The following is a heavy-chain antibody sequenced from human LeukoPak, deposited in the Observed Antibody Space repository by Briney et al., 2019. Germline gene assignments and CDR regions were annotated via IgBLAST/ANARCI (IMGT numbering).Heavy chain of an antibody. Sequence: GASVKVSCKASGYTFTGYYMHWVRQAPGQGLEWMGWINPNSGGTNYAQKFQGRVTMTRGTSISTAYMELSRLRSDDTAVYYCARVAEIFGVVLYYYMDVWGKGTTVTVSS. CDR3: ARVAEIFGVVLYYYMDV. V-gene: IGHV1-2*02. J-gene: IGHJ6*03. CDR1: GYTFTGYY. D-gene: IGHD3-3*01. CDR2: INPNSGGT.